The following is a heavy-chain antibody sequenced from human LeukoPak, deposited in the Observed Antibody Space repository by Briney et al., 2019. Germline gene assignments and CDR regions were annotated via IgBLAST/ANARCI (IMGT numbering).Heavy chain of an antibody. CDR2: INHSGST. D-gene: IGHD3-10*01. Sequence: ASETLSLTCAVYGGSFSGYYWSWIRQPPGKGLEWIGEINHSGSTNYNPSLKSRVTISVDTSKNQFSLKLSSVTAADTAVYYCARLSRGSGSYYNLVPFDYWGQGTLVTVSS. J-gene: IGHJ4*02. CDR1: GGSFSGYY. CDR3: ARLSRGSGSYYNLVPFDY. V-gene: IGHV4-34*01.